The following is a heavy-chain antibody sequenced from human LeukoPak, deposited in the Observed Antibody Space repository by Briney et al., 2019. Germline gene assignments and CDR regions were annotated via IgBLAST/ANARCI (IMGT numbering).Heavy chain of an antibody. Sequence: SETLSLTCTVSGGSISTYYWSWIRQPAGKGLEWIGRIYTSGSTNYNPSLKSRVTMSVDTSKNQFSLKLSSVTAADTAVYYCARDQFGVAVAGTPNYYYYYYMDVWGKGTTVTISS. V-gene: IGHV4-4*07. J-gene: IGHJ6*03. CDR2: IYTSGST. D-gene: IGHD6-19*01. CDR3: ARDQFGVAVAGTPNYYYYYYMDV. CDR1: GGSISTYY.